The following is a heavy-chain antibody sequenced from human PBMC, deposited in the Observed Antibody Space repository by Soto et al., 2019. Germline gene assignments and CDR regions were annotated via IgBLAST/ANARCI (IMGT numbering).Heavy chain of an antibody. Sequence: SCKGSGYSFTSYWIGWVRQMPGKGLEWMGIIYPGDSDTRYSPSFQGQVTISADKSISTAYLQWSSLKASDTAMYYCARANGYSSGWWNYFDYWGQGTLVTVSS. J-gene: IGHJ4*02. D-gene: IGHD6-19*01. V-gene: IGHV5-51*01. CDR3: ARANGYSSGWWNYFDY. CDR2: IYPGDSDT. CDR1: GYSFTSYW.